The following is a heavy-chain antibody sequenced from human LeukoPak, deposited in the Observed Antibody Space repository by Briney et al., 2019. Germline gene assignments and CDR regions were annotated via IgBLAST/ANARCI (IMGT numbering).Heavy chain of an antibody. CDR2: INGRGTYI. V-gene: IGHV3-11*06. J-gene: IGHJ4*02. CDR3: ARSGREATEIDY. Sequence: GGSLRLSCAASGFTFSDYFMSWVRQAPGKGLEWLSYINGRGTYIDHAESLKGRITISRDNAQNSLYLQMNSLRVEDTAVYYCARSGREATEIDYWGQGTLVTVSS. CDR1: GFTFSDYF. D-gene: IGHD1-1*01.